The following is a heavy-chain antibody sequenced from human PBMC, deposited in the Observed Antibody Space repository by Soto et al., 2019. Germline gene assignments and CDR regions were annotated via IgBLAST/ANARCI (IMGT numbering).Heavy chain of an antibody. CDR2: IIPIFGTA. CDR1: GGTFSSYA. Sequence: SVKVSCKASGGTFSSYAISWVRQAPGQGLEWMGGIIPIFGTANYAQKFQGRVTITADESTSTAYMELSSLRSEDTAVYYCARDRRGYSYGHYYYYGMDVWGQGTTVTVSS. J-gene: IGHJ6*02. V-gene: IGHV1-69*13. CDR3: ARDRRGYSYGHYYYYGMDV. D-gene: IGHD5-18*01.